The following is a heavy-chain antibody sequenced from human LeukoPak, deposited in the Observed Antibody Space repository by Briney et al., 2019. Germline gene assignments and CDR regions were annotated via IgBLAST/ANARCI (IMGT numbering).Heavy chain of an antibody. D-gene: IGHD6-19*01. Sequence: GGSLRLSCAASGFTFSSYSMNWVRQAPGKGLEWVAVISNDGRNQYHAGSVKGRFTISRDNSKNTLYLQMNSLRAEDTAVYYCARERGSGWDIDYWGQGTLVTVSS. CDR2: ISNDGRNQ. V-gene: IGHV3-30*03. CDR1: GFTFSSYS. J-gene: IGHJ4*02. CDR3: ARERGSGWDIDY.